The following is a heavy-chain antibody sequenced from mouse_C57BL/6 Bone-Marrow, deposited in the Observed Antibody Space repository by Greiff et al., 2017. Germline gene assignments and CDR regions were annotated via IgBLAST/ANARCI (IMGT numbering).Heavy chain of an antibody. CDR3: TTDDYDKMAWFAY. Sequence: VQLQQSGAELVRPGASVKLSCTASGFNIKDDYMHWVKQRPEQGLEWIGWIDPENGDTEYASKFQGKATITADTSSNTAYLQLSSLTSEDTAVYYCTTDDYDKMAWFAYWGQGTTLTVSS. V-gene: IGHV14-4*01. J-gene: IGHJ2*01. CDR2: IDPENGDT. CDR1: GFNIKDDY. D-gene: IGHD2-4*01.